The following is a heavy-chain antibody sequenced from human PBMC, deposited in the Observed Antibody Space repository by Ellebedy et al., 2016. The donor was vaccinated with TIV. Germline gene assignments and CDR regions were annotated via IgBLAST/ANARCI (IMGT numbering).Heavy chain of an antibody. CDR1: GFTFSSYW. J-gene: IGHJ4*02. CDR3: TRDGGSYGSGRFGRADH. D-gene: IGHD3-10*01. Sequence: PGGSLRLSCAASGFTFSSYWMHWVRQAPGKGLVWVSRIDSDGSSTTYVDSVKGRFTISRDNAKNTLYLQMNSLRAEDTAVYYCTRDGGSYGSGRFGRADHWGQGTLVTVSS. V-gene: IGHV3-74*01. CDR2: IDSDGSST.